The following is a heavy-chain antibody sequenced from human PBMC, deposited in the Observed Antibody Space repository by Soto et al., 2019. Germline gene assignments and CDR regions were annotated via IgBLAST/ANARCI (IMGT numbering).Heavy chain of an antibody. Sequence: SETLSLTCAVDGGSFSGYYWSWIRQPPGKGLEWIGEINHSGSTNYNPSLKSRVTISVDTSKNQFSLKLNSVTPADTAVYYCARDGVWSGYCSSTSCYGGGHDAFAIWGQGTMVTVSS. V-gene: IGHV4-34*01. CDR3: ARDGVWSGYCSSTSCYGGGHDAFAI. CDR1: GGSFSGYY. CDR2: INHSGST. D-gene: IGHD2-2*01. J-gene: IGHJ3*02.